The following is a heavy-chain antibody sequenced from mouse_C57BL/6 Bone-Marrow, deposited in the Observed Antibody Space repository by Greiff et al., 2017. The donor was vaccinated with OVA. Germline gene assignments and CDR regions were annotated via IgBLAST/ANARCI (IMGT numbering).Heavy chain of an antibody. J-gene: IGHJ1*03. V-gene: IGHV1-72*01. D-gene: IGHD1-1*01. CDR1: GYTFTSYW. CDR3: ARVYGSSPYWYFDV. CDR2: IDPNSGGT. Sequence: QVQLQQSGTELVKPGASVKLSCKASGYTFTSYWMHWVKQRPGRGLEWIGRIDPNSGGTKYNEKFKSKATLTVDKPSSTAYMQLSSLTSEDSAVYYCARVYGSSPYWYFDVWGTGTTVTVSS.